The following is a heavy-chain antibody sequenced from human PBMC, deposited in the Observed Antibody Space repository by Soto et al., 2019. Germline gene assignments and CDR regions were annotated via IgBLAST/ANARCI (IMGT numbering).Heavy chain of an antibody. CDR3: ARRSYGSGSYYYFDY. V-gene: IGHV4-39*01. Sequence: NPSETLSLTCTVSGGSISSSSYYWGWIRQPPGKGLEWIGSIYYSGSTYYNPSLKSRVTISVDTSKNQFSLKLSSVTAADTAVYYCARRSYGSGSYYYFDYWGQGTLVTVSS. CDR2: IYYSGST. D-gene: IGHD3-10*01. CDR1: GGSISSSSYY. J-gene: IGHJ4*02.